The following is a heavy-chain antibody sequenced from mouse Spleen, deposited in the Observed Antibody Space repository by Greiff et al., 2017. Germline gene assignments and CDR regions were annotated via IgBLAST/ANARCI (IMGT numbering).Heavy chain of an antibody. CDR3: ARPDYYDGSYGFAY. CDR2: ISSGGGNT. J-gene: IGHJ3*01. D-gene: IGHD1-1*01. V-gene: IGHV5-9*04. Sequence: EVQRVESGGGLVKPGGSLKLSCAASGFTFSSYTMSWVRQTPAKRLEWVATISSGGGNTYYPDSVKGRFTISRDNARNTLYLQMSSLRSEDTAMYYCARPDYYDGSYGFAYWGQGTLVTVSA. CDR1: GFTFSSYT.